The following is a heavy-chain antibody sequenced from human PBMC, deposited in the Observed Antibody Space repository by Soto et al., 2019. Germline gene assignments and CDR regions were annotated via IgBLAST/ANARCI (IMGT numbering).Heavy chain of an antibody. CDR1: GGSISSYY. V-gene: IGHV4-59*12. CDR3: ARDAGYSSGWETPNWFDP. CDR2: IYYSGST. Sequence: PSETLSLTCTVSGGSISSYYWSWIRQPPGKGLEWIGYIYYSGSTNYNPSLKSRVTISVDTSKNQFSLKLSSVTAADTAVYYCARDAGYSSGWETPNWFDPWGQGTLVTVSS. J-gene: IGHJ5*02. D-gene: IGHD6-19*01.